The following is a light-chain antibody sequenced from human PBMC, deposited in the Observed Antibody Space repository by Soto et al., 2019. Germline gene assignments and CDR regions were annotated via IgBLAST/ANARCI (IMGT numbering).Light chain of an antibody. CDR2: YDS. Sequence: SYELTQPPSVSVAPGKTARITCGGNNIGSKSVHWYQQKPGQAPVLVIYYDSDRPSGIPERFSGSNSGNTATLTISRVEAGDEADYYCQVWDSSSEHRYVFGTGTKLTVL. CDR1: NIGSKS. V-gene: IGLV3-21*04. CDR3: QVWDSSSEHRYV. J-gene: IGLJ1*01.